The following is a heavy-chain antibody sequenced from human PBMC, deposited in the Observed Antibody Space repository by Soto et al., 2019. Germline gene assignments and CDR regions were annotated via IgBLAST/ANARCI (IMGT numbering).Heavy chain of an antibody. Sequence: QVQLQESGPGLVKPSETLSLTCTVSGGSISSYYWSWIRQPPGKGLEWIGYIDYSGSTNYNPSLKIRFTIAVDTAKNRFSLKPSSVTAADTAVYYCARRYSSAFDIWGQGTMVTVSS. V-gene: IGHV4-59*08. D-gene: IGHD6-13*01. CDR3: ARRYSSAFDI. J-gene: IGHJ3*02. CDR1: GGSISSYY. CDR2: IDYSGST.